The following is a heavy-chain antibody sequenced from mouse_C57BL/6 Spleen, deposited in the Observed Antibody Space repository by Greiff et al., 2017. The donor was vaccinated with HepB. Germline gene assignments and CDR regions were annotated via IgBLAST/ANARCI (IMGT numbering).Heavy chain of an antibody. D-gene: IGHD2-1*01. J-gene: IGHJ1*03. CDR2: IDPSDSYT. CDR1: GYTFTSYW. V-gene: IGHV1-69*01. CDR3: ARRGNYHWYFDV. Sequence: VQLQQPGAELVMPGASVKLSCKASGYTFTSYWMHWVKQRPGQGLEWIGEIDPSDSYTNYNQKFKGKSTLTVDKSSSTAYMQLSSLTSEDSAVYYCARRGNYHWYFDVWGTGTTVTVSS.